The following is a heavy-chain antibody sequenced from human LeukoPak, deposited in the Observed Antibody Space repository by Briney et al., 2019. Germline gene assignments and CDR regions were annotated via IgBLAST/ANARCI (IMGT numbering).Heavy chain of an antibody. CDR3: ARKGIAVAGTRGYYFDY. J-gene: IGHJ4*02. CDR1: GFTFSSYS. CDR2: ISSSSSYI. V-gene: IGHV3-21*01. Sequence: PGGSLRLSCAASGFTFSSYSMNWVRQAPGKGLEWVSSISSSSSYIYYADSVKGRFTISRDNAKNSLYLQMNSLRAEDTAMYYCARKGIAVAGTRGYYFDYWGQGTLVTVSS. D-gene: IGHD6-19*01.